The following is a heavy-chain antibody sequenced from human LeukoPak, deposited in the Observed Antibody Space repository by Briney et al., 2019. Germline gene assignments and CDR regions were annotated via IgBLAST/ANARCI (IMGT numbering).Heavy chain of an antibody. CDR1: GFTFSSYS. CDR2: ISSSSSTI. Sequence: GGSLRLSCAASGFTFSSYSMNRVRQAPGKGLEWVSYISSSSSTISYADSVKGRFTISRDNAKNSLYLQMNSLRDEDTAVYYCARRSAGGSYYFDYWGQGTLVTVSS. D-gene: IGHD1-26*01. J-gene: IGHJ4*02. V-gene: IGHV3-48*02. CDR3: ARRSAGGSYYFDY.